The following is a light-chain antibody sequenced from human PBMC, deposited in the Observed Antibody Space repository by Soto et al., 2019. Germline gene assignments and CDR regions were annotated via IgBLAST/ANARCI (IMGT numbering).Light chain of an antibody. CDR2: DAS. CDR1: QSVSNY. V-gene: IGKV3-11*01. J-gene: IGKJ1*01. Sequence: EIVLTQSPATLFLSPGERATLSCRASQSVSNYLTWYQQKPGQAPRLLIYDASKRATGIPARFSGSGSGTDFTLPISSLEPEDFAVYYCQHRRNWPWTFGQGTKVEIK. CDR3: QHRRNWPWT.